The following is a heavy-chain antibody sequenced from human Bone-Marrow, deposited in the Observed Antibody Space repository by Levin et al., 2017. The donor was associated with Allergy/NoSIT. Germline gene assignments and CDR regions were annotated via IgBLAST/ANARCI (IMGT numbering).Heavy chain of an antibody. D-gene: IGHD2-2*01. V-gene: IGHV3-21*01. CDR3: ARGPADP. CDR2: IDGTSNYI. CDR1: GFTFSRYD. Sequence: GESLKISCAASGFTFSRYDMNWVRQAPGKGLEWVSSIDGTSNYIYYADSMKGRFTISRDNAKNSLYLQMNSLTAEDTGVYYCARGPADPWGPGTLVTVSS. J-gene: IGHJ5*02.